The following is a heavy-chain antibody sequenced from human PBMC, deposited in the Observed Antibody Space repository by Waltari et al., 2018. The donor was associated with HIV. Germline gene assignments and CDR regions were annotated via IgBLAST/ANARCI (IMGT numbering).Heavy chain of an antibody. V-gene: IGHV3-21*01. CDR2: ISSSSSYI. D-gene: IGHD4-17*01. J-gene: IGHJ1*01. CDR1: GFTFSSYS. Sequence: EVQLVESGGGLVKPGGSLRVSSGASGFTFSSYSMKWVRQAPGKGLEWVSSISSSSSYIYYADSVKGRFTISRDNAKNSLYLQMNSLRAEDTAVYYCARDLDGDYVAYFQHWGQGTLVTVSS. CDR3: ARDLDGDYVAYFQH.